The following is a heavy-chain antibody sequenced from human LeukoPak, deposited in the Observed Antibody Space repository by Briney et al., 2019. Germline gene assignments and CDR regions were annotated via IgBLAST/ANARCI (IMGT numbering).Heavy chain of an antibody. CDR3: ARGYQGVVRVYSSSLGY. CDR1: GFTFSSYA. V-gene: IGHV3-30-3*01. Sequence: PGRSLRLSCAASGFTFSSYAMHWVRQAPGKGLEWVAVISYDGSNKYYADSVKGRFTISRDNSKNTLYLQMNSLRAEDTAVYYCARGYQGVVRVYSSSLGYWGQGTLVTVSS. J-gene: IGHJ4*02. D-gene: IGHD6-13*01. CDR2: ISYDGSNK.